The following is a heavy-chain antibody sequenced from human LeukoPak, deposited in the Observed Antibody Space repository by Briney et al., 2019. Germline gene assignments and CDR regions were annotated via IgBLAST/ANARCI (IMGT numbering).Heavy chain of an antibody. V-gene: IGHV4-59*01. Sequence: SETLSLTCTVSGGSISSYYWSWIRQPPGKGLEWTGYIYYSGSTNYNPSLKSRVTISVDTSKNQFSLKLSSVTAADTAVYYCARDSAPYYDDSSPKRSFDLWGRGTLVTVSS. CDR2: IYYSGST. CDR3: ARDSAPYYDDSSPKRSFDL. CDR1: GGSISSYY. D-gene: IGHD3-22*01. J-gene: IGHJ2*01.